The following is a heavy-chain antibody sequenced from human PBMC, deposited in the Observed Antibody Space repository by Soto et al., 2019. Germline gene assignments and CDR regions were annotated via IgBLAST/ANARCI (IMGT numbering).Heavy chain of an antibody. D-gene: IGHD6-13*01. CDR1: GFTFDDYA. V-gene: IGHV3-9*01. J-gene: IGHJ1*01. CDR2: INWSSGSI. Sequence: GGSLRLSCAASGFTFDDYAMHWVRQVPGKGLEGGSGINWSSGSIGYGDSVEGRFAISRDNAKNSLHLQMNSLSAEDTARYYCVKDESINWYSGHFRHWGPGTLVTVSS. CDR3: VKDESINWYSGHFRH.